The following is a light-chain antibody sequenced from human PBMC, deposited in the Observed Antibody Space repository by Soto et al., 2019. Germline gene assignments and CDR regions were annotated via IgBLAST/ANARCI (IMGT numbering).Light chain of an antibody. CDR3: SSYTSGTALVV. CDR1: NNDVGGYDY. V-gene: IGLV2-14*01. J-gene: IGLJ2*01. CDR2: DVS. Sequence: QSALTQPASVSGSPGQSITISCTGTNNDVGGYDYVSWYQQHPGKAPKLMIYDVSNRPSGGSDRFSGSKSGNTASLTISGLQADDEADYYCSSYTSGTALVVFSGGTKLTVL.